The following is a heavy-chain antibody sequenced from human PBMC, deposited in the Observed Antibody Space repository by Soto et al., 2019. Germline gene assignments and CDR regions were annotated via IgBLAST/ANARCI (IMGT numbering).Heavy chain of an antibody. CDR1: GYTFSNFA. D-gene: IGHD3-10*01. J-gene: IGHJ4*02. CDR3: ARDAGSFDY. Sequence: QVQLVQSGAEVKKPGASVKVSCKASGYTFSNFAMHWVRQAPGQRLEWMGWISAGNRNTKYSQKFQGRVTITRDTSASTAYMELSSLRSEDTAVYYSARDAGSFDYWGQGTLVTVSS. V-gene: IGHV1-3*01. CDR2: ISAGNRNT.